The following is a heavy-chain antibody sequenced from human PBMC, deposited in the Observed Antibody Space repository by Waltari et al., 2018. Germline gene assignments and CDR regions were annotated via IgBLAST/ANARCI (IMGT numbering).Heavy chain of an antibody. CDR3: VAAASGWYFDL. CDR2: IYYSGST. Sequence: QVQLQESGSGLVKPSETLSLTCTVSGGSISRYYWSWIRQPPGKGLEWIGYIYYSGSTNYNPSLKSRVTISVDTSKNQFSLKLSSVTAADTAVYYCVAAASGWYFDLWGRGTLVTVSS. V-gene: IGHV4-59*01. D-gene: IGHD6-13*01. CDR1: GGSISRYY. J-gene: IGHJ2*01.